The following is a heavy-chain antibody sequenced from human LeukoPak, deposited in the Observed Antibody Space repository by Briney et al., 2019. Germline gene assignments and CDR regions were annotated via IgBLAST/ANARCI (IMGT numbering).Heavy chain of an antibody. Sequence: RSGGSLRLSCAASGFTFSSYSMNWVRQAPGKGLEWVSSISSSSSYIYYADSVKGRFTISRDNAKNSLYLQMNSLRAEDTAVYYCAKDDRGTTTPYYFDYWGQGTLVTVSS. CDR2: ISSSSSYI. CDR1: GFTFSSYS. V-gene: IGHV3-21*04. D-gene: IGHD1-26*01. J-gene: IGHJ4*02. CDR3: AKDDRGTTTPYYFDY.